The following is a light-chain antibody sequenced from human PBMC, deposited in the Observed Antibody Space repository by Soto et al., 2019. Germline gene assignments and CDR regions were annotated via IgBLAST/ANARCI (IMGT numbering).Light chain of an antibody. CDR3: QVWDTISDHYV. V-gene: IGLV3-21*02. CDR1: NIESKS. Sequence: YELTQPPSVSVAPGQTARITCGGNNIESKSVHWYQQRPGQAPVLVIYVDSDRPSGIPDRFSASTSGDTAALTISRVEAGDEADYYCQVWDTISDHYVFGSGTKVTVL. J-gene: IGLJ1*01. CDR2: VDS.